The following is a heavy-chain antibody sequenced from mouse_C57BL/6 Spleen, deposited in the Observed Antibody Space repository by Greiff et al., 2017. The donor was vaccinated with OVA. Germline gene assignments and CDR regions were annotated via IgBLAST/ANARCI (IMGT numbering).Heavy chain of an antibody. Sequence: EVKVVESGGGLVKPGGSLKLSCAASGFTFSSYAMSWVRQTPEKRLEWVATISDGGSYTYYPDNVKGRFTISRDNAKNNLYLQMSHLKSEDTAMYYCARETYYSNYEAMDYWGQGTSVTVSS. J-gene: IGHJ4*01. CDR1: GFTFSSYA. CDR2: ISDGGSYT. D-gene: IGHD2-5*01. CDR3: ARETYYSNYEAMDY. V-gene: IGHV5-4*01.